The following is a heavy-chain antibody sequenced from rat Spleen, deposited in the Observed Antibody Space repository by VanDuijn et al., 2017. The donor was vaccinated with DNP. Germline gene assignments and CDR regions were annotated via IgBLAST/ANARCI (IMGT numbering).Heavy chain of an antibody. V-gene: IGHV5-31*01. CDR3: ARPLAAGFAY. CDR1: GLTFNNYW. J-gene: IGHJ3*01. Sequence: EVQLVESGGDLVQPGRSLALSCVASGLTFNNYWMTWFRQAPAKGLEWVAYISYDGDTYYRDSVKGRFTISRDNAKSTLYLQMNSLRSEDMATYYCARPLAAGFAYWGQGTLVTVSS. CDR2: ISYDGDT. D-gene: IGHD1-2*01.